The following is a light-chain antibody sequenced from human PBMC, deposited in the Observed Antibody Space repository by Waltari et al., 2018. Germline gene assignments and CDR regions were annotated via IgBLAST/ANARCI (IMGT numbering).Light chain of an antibody. J-gene: IGLJ2*01. CDR3: QVWDSSSDRV. CDR2: YDS. Sequence: SYDVTQPRSVSVSPGQTARITCGGDNIGSKNVHWYQQKPAQAPVLVIYYDSDRPSGFPGRVSGSNSGNTATLTISGVEAGDEADYYCQVWDSSSDRVFGGGTRLTVL. V-gene: IGLV3-21*01. CDR1: NIGSKN.